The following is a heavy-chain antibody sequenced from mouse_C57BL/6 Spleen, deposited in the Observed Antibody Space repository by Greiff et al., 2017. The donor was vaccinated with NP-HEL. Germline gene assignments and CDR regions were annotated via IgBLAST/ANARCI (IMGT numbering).Heavy chain of an antibody. CDR3: ARHGGYYGSSDWYFDV. Sequence: VMLVESGPGLVAPSQSLSITCTVSGFSLTSYGVHWVRQPPGKGLEWLVVIWSDGSTTYNSALKSRLSISKDNSKSQVFLKMNSLQTDDTAMYYCARHGGYYGSSDWYFDVWGTGTTVTVSS. J-gene: IGHJ1*03. V-gene: IGHV2-6-1*01. D-gene: IGHD1-1*01. CDR2: IWSDGST. CDR1: GFSLTSYG.